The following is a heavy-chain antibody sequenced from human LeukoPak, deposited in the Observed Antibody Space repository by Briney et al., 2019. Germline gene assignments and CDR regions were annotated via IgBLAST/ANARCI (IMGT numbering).Heavy chain of an antibody. Sequence: SETLSLTCAVSGYSISSGYYWGWIRQPPGKGLEWIGSIYHSGSTYYNPSHKSRVTISVDTSKNQFSLKLSSVTAADTAVYYCARQQQYYDFWSGYYRFDPWGQGTLVTVSS. CDR1: GYSISSGYY. V-gene: IGHV4-38-2*01. J-gene: IGHJ5*02. CDR2: IYHSGST. D-gene: IGHD3-3*01. CDR3: ARQQQYYDFWSGYYRFDP.